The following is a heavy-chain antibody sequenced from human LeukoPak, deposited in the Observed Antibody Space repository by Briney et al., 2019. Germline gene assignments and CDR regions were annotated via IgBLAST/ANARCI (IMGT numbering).Heavy chain of an antibody. CDR3: ARDGSSSWYLGYYYYYMDV. V-gene: IGHV3-23*01. J-gene: IGHJ6*03. CDR2: ISASGGST. D-gene: IGHD6-13*01. Sequence: GGSLRLSCAASGFTFSSYAMTWVRQSPGKGLEWVSAISASGGSTYYADSVKGRFTISRDNAKNTLYLQMNSLRAEDTTVYYCARDGSSSWYLGYYYYYMDVWGKGTTVTVSS. CDR1: GFTFSSYA.